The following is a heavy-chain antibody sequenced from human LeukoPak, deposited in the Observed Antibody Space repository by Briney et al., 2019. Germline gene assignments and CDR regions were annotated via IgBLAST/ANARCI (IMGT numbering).Heavy chain of an antibody. J-gene: IGHJ6*02. CDR2: IYHSGST. CDR3: ARAERGRDGYNFDDGMDV. V-gene: IGHV4-30-2*01. D-gene: IGHD5-24*01. Sequence: SQTLSLTCAVSGGSISRGGYSWSWIRQPPGKGLEWIGYIYHSGSTYSNPSLKSRFTISVDRSKNQFSLKLSSVTAEDTAVYYCARAERGRDGYNFDDGMDVWGQGTTVTVSS. CDR1: GGSISRGGYS.